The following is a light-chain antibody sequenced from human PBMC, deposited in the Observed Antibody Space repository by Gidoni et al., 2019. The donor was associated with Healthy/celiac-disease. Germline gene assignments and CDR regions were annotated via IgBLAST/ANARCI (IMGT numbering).Light chain of an antibody. CDR2: WAS. CDR3: QQDYGTPIT. Sequence: DIVMTQSPDSLAVSLGERATINCKSSQSILYSSNNKNYLAWYQQKPGQPPKLRIYWASTRESGVPDRFSGSGSGTDFTLTISSLQAEDVAVYYCQQDYGTPITFGQXTRLEIK. V-gene: IGKV4-1*01. CDR1: QSILYSSNNKNY. J-gene: IGKJ5*01.